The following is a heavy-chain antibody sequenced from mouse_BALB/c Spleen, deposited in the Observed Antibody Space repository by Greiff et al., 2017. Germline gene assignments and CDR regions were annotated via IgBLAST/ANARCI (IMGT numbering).Heavy chain of an antibody. CDR3: ARSGGNYYFDD. J-gene: IGHJ2*01. CDR2: IHPSDSDT. V-gene: IGHV1-74*01. CDR1: GYSFTSYW. Sequence: QVQLQQPGAELVRPGASVKLSCKASGYSFTSYWMNWVKQRPGQGLEWIGMIHPSDSDTRLTQKFKDKATFTVDKSSSTAYMQLSSPTSEDSAFYYCARSGGNYYFDDWGQGTTLTVSS. D-gene: IGHD2-1*01.